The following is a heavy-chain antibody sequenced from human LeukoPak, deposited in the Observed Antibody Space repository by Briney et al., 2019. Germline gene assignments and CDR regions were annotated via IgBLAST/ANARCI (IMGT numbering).Heavy chain of an antibody. Sequence: GASVKVSCKASGYTFTGYYMHWVRQAPGQGLEWMGWINPNSGGTNFAQNFQGRVTMTRDTSISTAYMELSSLRYDDTAVYYCATNILVRDIINWFDPWGQGTLVTVSS. V-gene: IGHV1-2*02. CDR3: ATNILVRDIINWFDP. J-gene: IGHJ5*02. CDR1: GYTFTGYY. D-gene: IGHD3-10*01. CDR2: INPNSGGT.